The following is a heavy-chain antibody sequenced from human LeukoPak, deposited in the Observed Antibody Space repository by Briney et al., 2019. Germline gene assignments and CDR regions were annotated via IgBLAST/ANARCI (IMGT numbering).Heavy chain of an antibody. J-gene: IGHJ6*02. V-gene: IGHV3-74*01. Sequence: GGSLRLSCAASGFTFSSYWMHWVRQDPRKGLVWVSRINGDGRNINYADSVRGRFTISRDNAKNTLYLQMNTLRVEDTAVYYCTRDLMDYDVSTGLHHYYMNVWGQGTTVTVSS. D-gene: IGHD3-9*01. CDR1: GFTFSSYW. CDR2: INGDGRNI. CDR3: TRDLMDYDVSTGLHHYYMNV.